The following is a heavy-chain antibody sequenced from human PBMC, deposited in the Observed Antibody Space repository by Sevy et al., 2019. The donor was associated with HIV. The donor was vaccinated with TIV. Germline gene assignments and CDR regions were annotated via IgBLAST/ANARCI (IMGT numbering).Heavy chain of an antibody. CDR1: EFTFSSYA. D-gene: IGHD6-19*01. J-gene: IGHJ4*02. Sequence: GGSLRLSCAASEFTFSSYAMSWVRQAPGKGLEWVSAISGSGGSTYYADSVKGRFTISRDNSKNTLYLQMNSLRAEDTAVYYCAKGERSSGWALYYFDYWGQGTLVTVSS. V-gene: IGHV3-23*01. CDR3: AKGERSSGWALYYFDY. CDR2: ISGSGGST.